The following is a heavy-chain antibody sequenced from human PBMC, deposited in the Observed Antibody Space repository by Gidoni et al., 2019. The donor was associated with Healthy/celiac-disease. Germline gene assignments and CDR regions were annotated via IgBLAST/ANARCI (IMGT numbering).Heavy chain of an antibody. CDR1: EGTCSSYT. J-gene: IGHJ4*02. CDR3: ARDAGGIQLWLFY. D-gene: IGHD5-18*01. CDR2: IIPILGIA. V-gene: IGHV1-69*08. Sequence: QVQRVESGAAGKKRGTSVKVSCTASEGTCSSYTISWVRQAPGQGLEWMGRIIPILGIANYAQKFQGRVTITADNSTSTAYMELSSLRSEDTAVYYCARDAGGIQLWLFYWGQGTLVTVSS.